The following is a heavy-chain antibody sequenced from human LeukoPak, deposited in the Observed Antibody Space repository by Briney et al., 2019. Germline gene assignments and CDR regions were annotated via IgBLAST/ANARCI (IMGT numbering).Heavy chain of an antibody. J-gene: IGHJ4*02. CDR1: GFTFSSYD. CDR3: ARGPGAAGTGVNDY. CDR2: IGTAGDT. D-gene: IGHD6-13*01. Sequence: PGGSLRLSCAASGFTFSSYDMHWVRQATGKGLEWVSAIGTAGDTYYPGSVKGRFTISRKNAKNSLYLQMNSLRAGDTAVYYCARGPGAAGTGVNDYWGQGTLVTVSS. V-gene: IGHV3-13*01.